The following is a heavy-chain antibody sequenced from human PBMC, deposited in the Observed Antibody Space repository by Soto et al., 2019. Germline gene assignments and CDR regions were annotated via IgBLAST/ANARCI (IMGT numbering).Heavy chain of an antibody. D-gene: IGHD6-13*01. CDR1: GYSFTSYW. CDR3: ATPYPYSRSWDSPRGRDYGMDV. V-gene: IGHV5-10-1*01. CDR2: IDPSDSYT. Sequence: GESLKISCKGSGYSFTSYWISWVRQRPGKGLEWMGRIDPSDSYTNYSPSFQGHVTISADKSISTAYLQWSSLKASDTAMYYCATPYPYSRSWDSPRGRDYGMDVWGQGTTVTVS. J-gene: IGHJ6*02.